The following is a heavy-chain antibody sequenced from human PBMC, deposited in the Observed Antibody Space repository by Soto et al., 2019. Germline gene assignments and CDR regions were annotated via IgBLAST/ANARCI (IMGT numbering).Heavy chain of an antibody. J-gene: IGHJ6*02. CDR1: GFTFSSYA. D-gene: IGHD3-9*01. CDR2: ISSNGGTT. V-gene: IGHV3-64D*08. CDR3: VKDRRYDILTTNRTLYYAMDV. Sequence: PGGSLRLSCSAAGFTFSSYAMHWVRQAPGKGLEYVSAISSNGGTTYYADSVKGRFTISRDNSKNTLYLQMSSLRPEDTAVYYCVKDRRYDILTTNRTLYYAMDVWGQGTTVTVSS.